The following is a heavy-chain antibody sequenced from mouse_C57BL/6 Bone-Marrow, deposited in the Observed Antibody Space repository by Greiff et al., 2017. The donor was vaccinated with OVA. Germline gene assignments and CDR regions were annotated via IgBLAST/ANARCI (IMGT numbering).Heavy chain of an antibody. CDR2: MHPNSGST. D-gene: IGHD1-1*01. J-gene: IGHJ1*03. Sequence: VQLQQPGAELVKPGASVKLSCKASGYTFTSYWMHWVKQRPGQGLEWIGMMHPNSGSTNYNEKFKSKATLTVDKSSSTAYMQLSSLTSEDSAVYYCARKYYYGSSYDWYFDVWGTGTTVTVSS. V-gene: IGHV1-64*01. CDR1: GYTFTSYW. CDR3: ARKYYYGSSYDWYFDV.